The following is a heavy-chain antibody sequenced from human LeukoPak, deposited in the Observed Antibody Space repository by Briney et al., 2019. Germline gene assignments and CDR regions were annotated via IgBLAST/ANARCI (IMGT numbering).Heavy chain of an antibody. J-gene: IGHJ6*03. CDR1: GGSFNRGY. V-gene: IGHV4-34*01. CDR2: INHSGST. D-gene: IGHD3-16*01. CDR3: ARVGWGWHYYYYMDV. Sequence: KPSETLSLTCAVYGGSFNRGYWNWIRQPPGKGLEWIGEINHSGSTNYNPSLKSRVTILVDTSKNQFSLKLSSVTAADTAVYYCARVGWGWHYYYYMDVWGKGTTVTVSS.